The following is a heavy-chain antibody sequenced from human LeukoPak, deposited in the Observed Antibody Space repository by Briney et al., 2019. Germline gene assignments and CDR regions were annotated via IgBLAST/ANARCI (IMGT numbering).Heavy chain of an antibody. CDR2: ISADSYYT. D-gene: IGHD3-10*01. CDR3: AKAGGHYYGSGSDFDY. J-gene: IGHJ4*02. Sequence: GGSLRLSCAASGFTFSSHAMSWVRQAPGKGLEWVSAISADSYYTYYADSVQGRFTISRDNSKNTLYLQMNSLRAEDTAVYYCAKAGGHYYGSGSDFDYWGQGTLVTVSS. V-gene: IGHV3-23*01. CDR1: GFTFSSHA.